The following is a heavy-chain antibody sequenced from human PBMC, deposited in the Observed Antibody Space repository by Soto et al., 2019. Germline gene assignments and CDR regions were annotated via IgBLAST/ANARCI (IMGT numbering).Heavy chain of an antibody. J-gene: IGHJ5*02. CDR3: AGDSRSAEGWLDP. CDR2: FYGGST. Sequence: SETLSLTCTVSGAPTSGYFWTWIRQPPGKGLEWIGYFYGGSTNYNPSLKSRATISMAPSKNHFSLNLMSVTAADTAVYYCAGDSRSAEGWLDPWGQGILVTVSS. CDR1: GAPTSGYF. V-gene: IGHV4-59*01. D-gene: IGHD1-26*01.